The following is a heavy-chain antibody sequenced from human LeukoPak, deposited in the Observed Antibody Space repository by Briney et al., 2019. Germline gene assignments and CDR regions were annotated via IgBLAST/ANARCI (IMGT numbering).Heavy chain of an antibody. D-gene: IGHD3-16*02. J-gene: IGHJ5*02. CDR1: GGSISSYY. Sequence: SETLSLTCTVSGGSISSYYWSWVRQPAGKGLEWIGRIYTSGSTNYNPSLKSRVTMSVDTSKNQFSLKLSSVTAADTAVYYCARDLLSICWFDPWGQGTLVTVSS. CDR2: IYTSGST. CDR3: ARDLLSICWFDP. V-gene: IGHV4-4*07.